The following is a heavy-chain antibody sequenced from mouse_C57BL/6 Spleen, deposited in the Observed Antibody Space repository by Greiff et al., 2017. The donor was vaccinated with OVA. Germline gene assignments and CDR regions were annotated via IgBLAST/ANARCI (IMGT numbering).Heavy chain of an antibody. CDR2: IRSKSNNYAT. CDR1: GFSFNTYA. CDR3: VSCDYDVGYAMDY. V-gene: IGHV10-1*01. J-gene: IGHJ4*01. Sequence: EVKLMESGGGLVQPKGSLKLSCAASGFSFNTYAMNWVRPAPGQGLEWVARIRSKSNNYATYYADSVKDRFTISRDDSESMLYLQMNNLKTEDTAMYYCVSCDYDVGYAMDYWGQGTSVTVSS. D-gene: IGHD2-4*01.